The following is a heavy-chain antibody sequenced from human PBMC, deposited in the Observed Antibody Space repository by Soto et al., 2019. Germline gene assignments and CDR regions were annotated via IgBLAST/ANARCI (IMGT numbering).Heavy chain of an antibody. CDR1: GFTFSTYW. V-gene: IGHV3-74*01. CDR2: INSDGSST. J-gene: IGHJ6*02. Sequence: PGGSLRLSCAASGFTFSTYWMHWVRQAPGKGLVWVSRINSDGSSTRYADSVKGRFTISRDNAENTLYLQMNSLRAEDTGVYYCTRERDGMDVWGQGTTVTVSS. CDR3: TRERDGMDV.